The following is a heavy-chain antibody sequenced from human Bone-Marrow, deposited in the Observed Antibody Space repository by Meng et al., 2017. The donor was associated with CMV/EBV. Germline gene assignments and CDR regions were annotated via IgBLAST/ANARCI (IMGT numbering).Heavy chain of an antibody. CDR2: IYYSGST. J-gene: IGHJ4*02. CDR1: GGSVSSGSYY. CDR3: ARDRALERRGQPDY. D-gene: IGHD1-1*01. Sequence: SETPSLTCTVAGGSVSSGSYYWSWIRQPPGKGLEWIGYIYYSGSTNYNPSLKSRVTISVDTAKNQFSLKLSSVTAADTAVYYCARDRALERRGQPDYWGQGTLVTVSS. V-gene: IGHV4-61*01.